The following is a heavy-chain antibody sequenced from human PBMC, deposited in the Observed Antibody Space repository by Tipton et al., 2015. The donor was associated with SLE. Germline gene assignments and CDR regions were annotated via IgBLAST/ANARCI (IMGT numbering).Heavy chain of an antibody. CDR1: GGSISSYY. CDR2: IYYSGST. D-gene: IGHD7-27*01. J-gene: IGHJ3*02. Sequence: TLSLTCTVSGGSISSYYWSWIRQPLGKGLEWIGYIYYSGSTNYNPSLKSRVTISVDTSKNQFSLNLSSVTAADTAVYYCARHISPLGAFDIWGQGTMVTVSS. V-gene: IGHV4-59*08. CDR3: ARHISPLGAFDI.